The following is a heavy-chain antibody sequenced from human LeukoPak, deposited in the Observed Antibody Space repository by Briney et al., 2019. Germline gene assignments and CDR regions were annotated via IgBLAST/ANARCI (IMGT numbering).Heavy chain of an antibody. CDR1: GYTFISYG. CDR2: IIPIFGTA. Sequence: SVTVSCKASGYTFISYGIGWVRQAPGQGLEWMGGIIPIFGTANYAQKFQGRVTITADESTSTAYMELSSLRSEDTAVYCCARETAMDHKSFDYWGQGTLVTVSS. J-gene: IGHJ4*02. D-gene: IGHD5-18*01. V-gene: IGHV1-69*13. CDR3: ARETAMDHKSFDY.